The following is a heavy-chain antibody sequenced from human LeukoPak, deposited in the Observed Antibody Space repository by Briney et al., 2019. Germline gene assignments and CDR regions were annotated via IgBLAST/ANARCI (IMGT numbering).Heavy chain of an antibody. CDR2: IYYTGAT. D-gene: IGHD5-18*01. CDR1: DGFISNYY. Sequence: PSETLSLTCTVSDGFISNYYWSWIRLPPGKGLEWIGYIYYTGATNYSPSLKSRVTISLDTSKNQFSLRLSSVTAADAAVYYCARAGYSYGTGYYFDYWGQGALVTVSS. J-gene: IGHJ4*02. V-gene: IGHV4-59*01. CDR3: ARAGYSYGTGYYFDY.